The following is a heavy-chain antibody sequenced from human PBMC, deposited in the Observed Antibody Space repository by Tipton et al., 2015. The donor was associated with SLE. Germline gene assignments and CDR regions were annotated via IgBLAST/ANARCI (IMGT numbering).Heavy chain of an antibody. Sequence: TLSLTCTVSGYSISSGYYWGWIRQPPGKGLEWIGSIYHSGSTYYNPSLKSRVTISVDPSKNQFSLKLSSVTAADTAVYYCARGGDYWGQGTLVTVSS. CDR1: GYSISSGYY. CDR3: ARGGDY. D-gene: IGHD3-16*01. V-gene: IGHV4-38-2*02. J-gene: IGHJ4*02. CDR2: IYHSGST.